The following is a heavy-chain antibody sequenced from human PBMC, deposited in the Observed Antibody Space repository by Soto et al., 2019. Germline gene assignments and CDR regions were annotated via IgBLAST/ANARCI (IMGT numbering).Heavy chain of an antibody. CDR3: ARSRFWGWGYYGMDV. Sequence: SETLSLTCAVYGGSFSGYYWSWIRQPPGKGLEWIGEINHSGSTNYNPSLKSRVTISVDTSKNQFSLKLSSVTAADTAVYYCARSRFWGWGYYGMDVWGQGTTVTVSS. V-gene: IGHV4-34*01. CDR2: INHSGST. J-gene: IGHJ6*02. D-gene: IGHD7-27*01. CDR1: GGSFSGYY.